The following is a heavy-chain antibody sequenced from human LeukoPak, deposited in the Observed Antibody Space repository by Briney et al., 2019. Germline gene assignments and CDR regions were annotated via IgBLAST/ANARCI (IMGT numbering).Heavy chain of an antibody. CDR1: GYTFTGYY. Sequence: ASVKVSCKASGYTFTGYYMHWVRQAPGQGLEWMGRINPNSGGTNYAQKFQSRVTMTRDTSISTAYMELSRLRSDDTAVYYCARVQGGYSSGFSEPFDPWGQGTLVTVSS. V-gene: IGHV1-2*02. J-gene: IGHJ5*02. CDR3: ARVQGGYSSGFSEPFDP. CDR2: INPNSGGT. D-gene: IGHD6-25*01.